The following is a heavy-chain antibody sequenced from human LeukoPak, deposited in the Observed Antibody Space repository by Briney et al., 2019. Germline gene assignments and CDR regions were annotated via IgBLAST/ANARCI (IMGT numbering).Heavy chain of an antibody. V-gene: IGHV3-74*01. D-gene: IGHD3-10*01. CDR2: IDEHGTTI. CDR1: GFTFSRYW. J-gene: IGHJ4*02. Sequence: GGSLRLSCAASGFTFSRYWMHWVRQAPGEGQVWVSRIDEHGTTIDYADSVRDRFTISRDNAKNTLYLHMNSRRAEDTAMYYCARDVGGAGSHWGQGSLVTVSS. CDR3: ARDVGGAGSH.